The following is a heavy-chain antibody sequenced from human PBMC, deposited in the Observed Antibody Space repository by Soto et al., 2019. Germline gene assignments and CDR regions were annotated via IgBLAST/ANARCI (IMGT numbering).Heavy chain of an antibody. V-gene: IGHV1-69*12. J-gene: IGHJ5*02. D-gene: IGHD3-22*01. CDR1: GGTFSSYA. Sequence: QVQLVQSGAEVKKPGSSVKVSCKASGGTFSSYAISWVRQAPGQGLEWMGGIIPIFGTANYAQKFQGRVTSTADESTSTAYMELSSLRSEDTAVYYCARENYYYDSSGYYYGGTGFDPWGQGTLVTVSS. CDR3: ARENYYYDSSGYYYGGTGFDP. CDR2: IIPIFGTA.